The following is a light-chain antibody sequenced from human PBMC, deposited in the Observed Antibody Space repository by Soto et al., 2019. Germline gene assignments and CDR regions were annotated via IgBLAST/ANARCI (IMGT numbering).Light chain of an antibody. CDR2: GAS. V-gene: IGKV3-15*01. CDR3: PGET. CDR1: QSVSSN. J-gene: IGKJ2*01. Sequence: EIVMTQSPATLSVSPGERATLSCRASQSVSSNLAWYQQKPGQAPRLLIYGASTRATGIPARFSGSGSGTEFTLTISSLQSEDFAVYYCPGETFGQGTKLEIK.